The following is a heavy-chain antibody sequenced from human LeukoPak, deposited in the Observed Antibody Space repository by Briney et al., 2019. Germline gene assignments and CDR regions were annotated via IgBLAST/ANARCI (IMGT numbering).Heavy chain of an antibody. V-gene: IGHV1-18*01. Sequence: ASVKVSCKASGYTFTNYGITWVRQAPGQGLEWMGWISAYNGNTNYAQKFQGRVTMTTDTSTTTAYRELRSLRSDDTAVYYCARGVGQTTGTTGGYYFDFWGQGTLVTVSS. CDR2: ISAYNGNT. J-gene: IGHJ4*02. CDR1: GYTFTNYG. D-gene: IGHD1-1*01. CDR3: ARGVGQTTGTTGGYYFDF.